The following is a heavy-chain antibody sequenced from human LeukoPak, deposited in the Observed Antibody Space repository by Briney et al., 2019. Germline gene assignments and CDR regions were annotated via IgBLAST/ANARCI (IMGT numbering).Heavy chain of an antibody. CDR3: ARDRGTSYLSSFDY. Sequence: PGGSLRLSCAASGFTVSSNCMSWVRQAPGKGLEWVSVIYSGGTTYYADSVKGRFTISRDNSKNTLYLQMNSLRAEDTAVYYCARDRGTSYLSSFDYWGQGTLVTVSS. V-gene: IGHV3-66*01. CDR2: IYSGGTT. CDR1: GFTVSSNC. J-gene: IGHJ4*02. D-gene: IGHD6-6*01.